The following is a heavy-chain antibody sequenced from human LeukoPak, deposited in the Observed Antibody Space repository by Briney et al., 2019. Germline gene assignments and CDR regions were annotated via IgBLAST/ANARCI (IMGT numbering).Heavy chain of an antibody. CDR1: GYTFTSYG. D-gene: IGHD6-6*01. V-gene: IGHV1-18*01. Sequence: ASVKVSCKASGYTFTSYGISWVRQAPGQGLEWMGWIRGYNSKPFYAQNFQGRVTMTTDTSTSTVYMEVRSLRSDDTAVYYCAREGFRSIAARRGTRDYMDVWGKGTTVIVSS. J-gene: IGHJ6*03. CDR2: IRGYNSKP. CDR3: AREGFRSIAARRGTRDYMDV.